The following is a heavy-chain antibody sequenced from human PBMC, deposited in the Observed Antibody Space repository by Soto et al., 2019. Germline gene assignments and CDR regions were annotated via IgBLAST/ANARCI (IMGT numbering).Heavy chain of an antibody. CDR3: ARPASGGRRAAFDV. D-gene: IGHD2-15*01. CDR1: GYKFTTFW. J-gene: IGHJ3*01. CDR2: IDPTDSFT. V-gene: IGHV5-10-1*01. Sequence: GESLKISCKASGYKFTTFWLNWVRQTPGKGLEWLGRIDPTDSFTNYSPPFEGHVTISVDRSISTAYLQWNSLQASDTAIYYCARPASGGRRAAFDVWGQGTTVTVSS.